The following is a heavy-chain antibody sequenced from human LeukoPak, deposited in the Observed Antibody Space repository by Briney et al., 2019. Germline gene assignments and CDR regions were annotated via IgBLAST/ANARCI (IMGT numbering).Heavy chain of an antibody. CDR1: GFTFSSDAM. CDR3: ASTREAARPDY. CDR2: IYYSGST. V-gene: IGHV4-38-2*01. Sequence: GSLRLSCAASGFTFSSDAMSWVRQPPGKGLEWIGSIYYSGSTYYNPSLKSRVTISVDTSKNQFSLKLSSVTAADTAVYYCASTREAARPDYWGQGTLVTVSS. D-gene: IGHD6-6*01. J-gene: IGHJ4*02.